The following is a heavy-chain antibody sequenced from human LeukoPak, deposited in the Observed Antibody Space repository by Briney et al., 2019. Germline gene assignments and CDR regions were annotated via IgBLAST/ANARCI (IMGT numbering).Heavy chain of an antibody. J-gene: IGHJ3*02. D-gene: IGHD1-1*01. Sequence: PGGSLRLSCAASGFTFSDYYMSWIRQAPGKGLEWVSYISSSGSTIYYADSVKGRFTISRDNAKNTLYLQMNSLRAEDTAVYYRAKDLPTRRGPDDAFDIWGQGTMVTVSS. CDR2: ISSSGSTI. V-gene: IGHV3-11*04. CDR3: AKDLPTRRGPDDAFDI. CDR1: GFTFSDYY.